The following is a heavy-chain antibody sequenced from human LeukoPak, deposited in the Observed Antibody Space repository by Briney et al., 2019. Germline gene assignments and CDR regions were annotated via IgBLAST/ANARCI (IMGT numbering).Heavy chain of an antibody. CDR1: GDSISSYY. D-gene: IGHD3-3*01. CDR3: ARGPSILSPEAQSLY. J-gene: IGHJ4*02. Sequence: PSETLSLTCTVSGDSISSYYWSWIRQPPGKGLEWIGYIYYSGTTVYNPSLKSRVTISVDTSKNQFSLRLSSVTAADTAVYYCARGPSILSPEAQSLYWGQGTLVAVSS. CDR2: IYYSGTT. V-gene: IGHV4-59*01.